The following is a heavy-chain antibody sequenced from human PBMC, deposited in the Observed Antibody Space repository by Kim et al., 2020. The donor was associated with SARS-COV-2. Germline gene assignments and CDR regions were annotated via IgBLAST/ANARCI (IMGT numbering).Heavy chain of an antibody. J-gene: IGHJ6*02. CDR3: ARQNYYGSGCYYTPHSYGMDV. CDR1: GYSFTSYW. Sequence: GESLKISCKGSGYSFTSYWIGWVRQMPGKGLEWMGIIYPGDSDTRYSPSFQGQVPISTDKSISTAYLQWSSLKASDTAMYYCARQNYYGSGCYYTPHSYGMDVWGQGTTVTVSS. V-gene: IGHV5-51*01. D-gene: IGHD3-10*01. CDR2: IYPGDSDT.